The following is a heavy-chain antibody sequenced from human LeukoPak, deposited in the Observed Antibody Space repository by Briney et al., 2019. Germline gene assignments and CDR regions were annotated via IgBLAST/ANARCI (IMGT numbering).Heavy chain of an antibody. CDR1: GGSFSGYY. J-gene: IGHJ5*02. D-gene: IGHD3-3*01. CDR2: INHSGST. Sequence: SETLSLTCAVYGGSFSGYYWSWIRQPPGKGLEWIGEINHSGSTNYNPSLKSRVTISVDTSKNQFSLKLSSVTAADTAVYYCARSHRGEWLALDWFDPWGQGTLVTVSS. V-gene: IGHV4-34*01. CDR3: ARSHRGEWLALDWFDP.